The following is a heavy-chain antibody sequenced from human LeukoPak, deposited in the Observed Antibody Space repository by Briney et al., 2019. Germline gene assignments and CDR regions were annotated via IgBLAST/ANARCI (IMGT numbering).Heavy chain of an antibody. D-gene: IGHD3-10*01. V-gene: IGHV3-23*01. CDR2: ISGSGGST. CDR1: GFTFSSYA. Sequence: GGSLRLSCAASGFTFSSYAMSWVRQAPGKGLEWVSAISGSGGSTYYADSVKGRFTISRDNSKNTLYLQMNSLRAEDTAVYYCAKDGSKANYYGSGTRPYYYYGMDVWGQGTTVTVSS. J-gene: IGHJ6*02. CDR3: AKDGSKANYYGSGTRPYYYYGMDV.